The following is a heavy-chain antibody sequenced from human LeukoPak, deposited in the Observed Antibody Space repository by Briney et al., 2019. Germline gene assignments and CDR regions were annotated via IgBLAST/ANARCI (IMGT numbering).Heavy chain of an antibody. CDR3: ARSTVVYYYYYMDV. Sequence: ASVKVSCKASGYTFTGYYMHWVRQAPGQGLEWMGWINPNSGGTNYAQKFQGRVTMTRDTSISTAYMELSSLRSEDTAVYYCARSTVVYYYYYMDVWGKGTTVTISS. J-gene: IGHJ6*03. V-gene: IGHV1-2*02. CDR2: INPNSGGT. CDR1: GYTFTGYY. D-gene: IGHD4-17*01.